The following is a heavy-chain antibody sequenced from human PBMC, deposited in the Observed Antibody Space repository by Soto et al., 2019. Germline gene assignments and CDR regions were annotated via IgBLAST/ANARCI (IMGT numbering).Heavy chain of an antibody. CDR1: XYTFTSYA. CDR2: INAGNGNT. Sequence: QVQLVQSGAEVKKPGASVKVSCKASXYTFTSYAMHWVRQAPGQRLEWMGWINAGNGNTKYSQKFQGRVTITRDTSASTAYMELSSLRSEDTAVYYCASEYCGGDCYSAARYGMDVWGQGTTVTVSS. J-gene: IGHJ6*02. D-gene: IGHD2-21*02. CDR3: ASEYCGGDCYSAARYGMDV. V-gene: IGHV1-3*01.